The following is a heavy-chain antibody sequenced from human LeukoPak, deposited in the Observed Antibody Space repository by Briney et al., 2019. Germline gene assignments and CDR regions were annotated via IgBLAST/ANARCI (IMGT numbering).Heavy chain of an antibody. J-gene: IGHJ6*03. Sequence: PGGSLRLSCAASGFTFSTYWMSWVRQAPGKGLEWVANIRQDGSEQYYVDSVKGRFTISRDNAKHSLFLQMTSLRAEDTAVYYCARVAVIYYYYMEVWGKGTTVTVSS. CDR1: GFTFSTYW. CDR3: ARVAVIYYYYMEV. CDR2: IRQDGSEQ. V-gene: IGHV3-7*01. D-gene: IGHD2/OR15-2a*01.